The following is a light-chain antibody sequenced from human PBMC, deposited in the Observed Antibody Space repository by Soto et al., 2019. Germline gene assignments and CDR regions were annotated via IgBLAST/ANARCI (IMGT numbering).Light chain of an antibody. J-gene: IGKJ2*01. CDR1: QSVSSSF. Sequence: EIVLTQSPGTLSLSPGERATLSCRASQSVSSSFLAWYQQKPGQAPRLLIYGASSRATGIPDRFSVSGSGTDFTLTISRLEPEDFAVYYCLQYGTSPRTVGQGTKVDIK. CDR2: GAS. CDR3: LQYGTSPRT. V-gene: IGKV3-20*01.